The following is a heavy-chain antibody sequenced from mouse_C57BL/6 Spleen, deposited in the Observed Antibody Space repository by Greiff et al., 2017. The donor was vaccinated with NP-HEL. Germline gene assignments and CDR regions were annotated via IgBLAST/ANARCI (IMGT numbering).Heavy chain of an antibody. CDR1: GYTFTDYN. CDR3: ARGGEYYYGSSYDWYFDV. V-gene: IGHV1-18*01. J-gene: IGHJ1*03. Sequence: EVQLQQSGPELVKPGASVKIPCKASGYTFTDYNMDWVKQSHGKSLEWIGDINPNNGGTIYNQKFKGKATLTVDKSSSTAYMELRSLTSEDTAVYYCARGGEYYYGSSYDWYFDVWGTGTTVTVSS. D-gene: IGHD1-1*01. CDR2: INPNNGGT.